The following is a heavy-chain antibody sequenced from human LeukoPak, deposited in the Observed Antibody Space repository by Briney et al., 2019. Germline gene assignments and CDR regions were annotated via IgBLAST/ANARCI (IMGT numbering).Heavy chain of an antibody. V-gene: IGHV5-51*01. Sequence: GESLKISCKGSGYSFTTYWIGWVRQMPGKGLEWMGIIYPGDSDTRYSPPFQGQVTISADKSTSTAYVQWSSLKASDTAMYYCARRGYCSGGSCFSHAFDIWGQGTMVTVSS. J-gene: IGHJ3*02. CDR1: GYSFTTYW. CDR2: IYPGDSDT. D-gene: IGHD2-15*01. CDR3: ARRGYCSGGSCFSHAFDI.